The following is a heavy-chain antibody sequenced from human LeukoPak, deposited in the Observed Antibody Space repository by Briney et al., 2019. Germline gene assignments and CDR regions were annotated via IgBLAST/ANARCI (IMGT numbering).Heavy chain of an antibody. CDR3: AKDPSSYGDYVNYFDY. J-gene: IGHJ4*02. CDR2: ISDTGGTT. CDR1: GFTFSLNT. V-gene: IGHV3-23*01. Sequence: GGSLRLSCAASGFTFSLNTMSWVRQAPGKGLEWVSAISDTGGTTYYADSVRGRFTISRDNSQNTLYLQMNSLRAEDTAVYYCAKDPSSYGDYVNYFDYWGQGTLVTVSS. D-gene: IGHD4-17*01.